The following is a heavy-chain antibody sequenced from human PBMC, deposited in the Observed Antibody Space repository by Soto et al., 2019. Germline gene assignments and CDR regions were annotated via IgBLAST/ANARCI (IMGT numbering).Heavy chain of an antibody. J-gene: IGHJ4*02. CDR2: IIPIFDTA. V-gene: IGHV1-69*06. Sequence: GASVKVSCKTSGGSFNSYAISWVRQAPGQGLEWMGGIIPIFDTAIYAQRFEDRVTITADKSTSAAYMELTSLRSEDTAVYYCARVNPSFDFWSGFGFDYWGQGTLVTVSS. D-gene: IGHD3-3*01. CDR1: GGSFNSYA. CDR3: ARVNPSFDFWSGFGFDY.